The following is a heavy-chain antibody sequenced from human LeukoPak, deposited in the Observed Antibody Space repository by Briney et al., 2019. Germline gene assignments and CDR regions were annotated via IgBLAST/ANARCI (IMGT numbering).Heavy chain of an antibody. CDR3: TRGYDSSSFGH. V-gene: IGHV4-59*01. Sequence: SETLSLTCTVSGGSISSYYWSWIRQPPGKGLEWIGFIYYSGSTNYNPSLKSRVAISVDTSKNQFSLKLSSVTAADTAVYYCTRGYDSSSFGHWGQGTLITVSS. D-gene: IGHD6-6*01. CDR1: GGSISSYY. J-gene: IGHJ4*02. CDR2: IYYSGST.